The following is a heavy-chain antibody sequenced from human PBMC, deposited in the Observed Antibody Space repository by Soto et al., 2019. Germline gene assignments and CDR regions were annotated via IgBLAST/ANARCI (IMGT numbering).Heavy chain of an antibody. D-gene: IGHD1-26*01. Sequence: SETLSLTCSVSGGSISSGAYYWTWTRQHPGKGLEWIGYIYYSGGTYYNPSLKSRVTISVDTSKNQFSLRLTSVTAADTAVYYCARDIGGYGKFDYWGQGALVTVSS. CDR1: GGSISSGAYY. CDR3: ARDIGGYGKFDY. V-gene: IGHV4-31*03. J-gene: IGHJ4*02. CDR2: IYYSGGT.